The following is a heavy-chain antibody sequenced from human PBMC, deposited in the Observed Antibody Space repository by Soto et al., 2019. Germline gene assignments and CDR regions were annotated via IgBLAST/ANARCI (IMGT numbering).Heavy chain of an antibody. V-gene: IGHV3-30*18. J-gene: IGHJ4*02. CDR1: GFTFSSYG. Sequence: GGSLRLSCAASGFTFSSYGMHWVRQAPGKGLEWVAVISYDGSNKYYADSVKGRFTISRDNSKNTLYLQMNSLRAEDTAVYYCAKLMEPTYYFDYWGQGTLVTVSS. CDR3: AKLMEPTYYFDY. D-gene: IGHD1-1*01. CDR2: ISYDGSNK.